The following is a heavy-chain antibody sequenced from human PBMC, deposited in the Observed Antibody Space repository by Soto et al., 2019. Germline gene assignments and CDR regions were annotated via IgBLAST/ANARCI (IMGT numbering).Heavy chain of an antibody. J-gene: IGHJ6*02. CDR2: ISYDGSNK. CDR1: GFTFSSYG. Sequence: PGGSLRLSCAASGFTFSSYGMHWVRQAPGKGLEWVAVISYDGSNKYYADSVKGRFTISRDNSKNTLYLQMNSLRAEDTAVYYCARVKPGNVDTATRSYGMDVWGQGTTVTVSS. D-gene: IGHD5-18*01. V-gene: IGHV3-30*03. CDR3: ARVKPGNVDTATRSYGMDV.